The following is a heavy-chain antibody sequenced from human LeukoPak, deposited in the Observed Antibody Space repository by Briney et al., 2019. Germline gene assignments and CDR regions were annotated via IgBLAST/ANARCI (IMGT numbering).Heavy chain of an antibody. Sequence: PGGSLRLSCAASGFTFVTHAMTWVRQAPGKGLEWVSSINGSGGKTDYADSVKGRFTISRDNSRNTVYLQMHTLRAEDTAMYYCAKDHQYSSSFTDYWGQGTLVTVSS. CDR1: GFTFVTHA. V-gene: IGHV3-23*01. CDR3: AKDHQYSSSFTDY. CDR2: INGSGGKT. J-gene: IGHJ4*02. D-gene: IGHD6-13*01.